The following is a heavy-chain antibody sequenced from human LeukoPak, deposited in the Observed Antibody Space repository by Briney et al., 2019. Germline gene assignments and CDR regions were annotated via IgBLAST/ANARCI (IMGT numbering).Heavy chain of an antibody. D-gene: IGHD2-21*01. CDR3: ARDGHDWGFFDY. CDR2: IYSGGTT. V-gene: IGHV3-66*01. J-gene: IGHJ4*02. CDR1: GFTFSSYW. Sequence: GGSLRLSCAASGFTFSSYWMTWVRQAPGRGLEWVSVIYSGGTTYYADSVEGRFNISRDNSRNTLYLQMNSLRAEDTAVYYCARDGHDWGFFDYWGQGTLVTVSS.